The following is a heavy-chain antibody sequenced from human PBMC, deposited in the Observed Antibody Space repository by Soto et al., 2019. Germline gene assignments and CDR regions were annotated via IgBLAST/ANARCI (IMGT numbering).Heavy chain of an antibody. CDR2: ISGSGGST. Sequence: GSLRLSCSASGFALSGYAMSWFRQAPGKGLEWVSAISGSGGSTYYADSVKGRFTISRDNSKNTLYLQMNSLRAEDTAVYYCAKDQVVPTAVYAWFDPWGKGTLVTVSS. D-gene: IGHD2-8*01. CDR1: GFALSGYA. J-gene: IGHJ5*02. V-gene: IGHV3-23*01. CDR3: AKDQVVPTAVYAWFDP.